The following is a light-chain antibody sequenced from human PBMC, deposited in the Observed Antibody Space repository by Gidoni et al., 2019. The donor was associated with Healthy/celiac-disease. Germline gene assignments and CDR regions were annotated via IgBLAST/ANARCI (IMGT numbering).Light chain of an antibody. CDR2: DVS. J-gene: IGLJ2*01. CDR1: SSDVGGYNY. CDR3: YSYAGSYTWV. V-gene: IGLV2-11*01. Sequence: SALTQPRSVSGSPGQSVTISCTGTSSDVGGYNYVSWYHQHPGKAPKLMIYDVSKRPSGVPDRFSGSKSGNTASLTISGLQAEDEADYYCYSYAGSYTWVFGGGTKLTVL.